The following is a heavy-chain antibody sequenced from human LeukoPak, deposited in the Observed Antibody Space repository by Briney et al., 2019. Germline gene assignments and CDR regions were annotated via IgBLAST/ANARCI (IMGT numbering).Heavy chain of an antibody. Sequence: GGSLRLSCAASGFTFSNYAMNWVRQPPGKGLEWVANIKADGSEKYYVDSVKGRFTISRDDAKRTVDLQMDNLRAGDTAIYYCAYRNNFEYWGQGALVTVSS. J-gene: IGHJ4*02. CDR2: IKADGSEK. D-gene: IGHD1-26*01. V-gene: IGHV3-7*05. CDR1: GFTFSNYA. CDR3: AYRNNFEY.